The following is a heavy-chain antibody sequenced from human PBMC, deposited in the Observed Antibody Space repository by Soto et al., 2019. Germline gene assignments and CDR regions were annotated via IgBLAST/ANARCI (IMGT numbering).Heavy chain of an antibody. Sequence: ASVKVSCKXSGYTFTSYDINWVRQATGQGLEWMGWMNPNSGNTGYAQKFQGRVTMTRNTSISTAYMELSSLRSEDTAVYYCARGRYSSSWYYYYGMDVWGQGTTVTVSS. CDR2: MNPNSGNT. V-gene: IGHV1-8*01. CDR1: GYTFTSYD. CDR3: ARGRYSSSWYYYYGMDV. J-gene: IGHJ6*02. D-gene: IGHD6-13*01.